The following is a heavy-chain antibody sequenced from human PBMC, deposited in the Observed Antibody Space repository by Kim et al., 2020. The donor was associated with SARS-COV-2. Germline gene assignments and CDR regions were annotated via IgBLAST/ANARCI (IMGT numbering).Heavy chain of an antibody. D-gene: IGHD3-16*01. V-gene: IGHV4-31*02. CDR3: ARDGGTRQTPMYNWFDP. Sequence: LKSRVTISVGTSKNQFSPKLSSVTAADTAVYYCARDGGTRQTPMYNWFDPWGQGTLVTVSS. J-gene: IGHJ5*02.